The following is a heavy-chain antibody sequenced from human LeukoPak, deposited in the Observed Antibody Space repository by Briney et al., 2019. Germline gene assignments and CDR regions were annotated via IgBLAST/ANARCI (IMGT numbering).Heavy chain of an antibody. Sequence: GASVKVSCKASGGTFSSYAISWVRQAPGQGLEWMGRIIPILGIANYAQKFRGRVTITADKSTSTAYMELSSLRSEDTAVYYCAXASEYYYDSSGYGLADAFDIWGQGTMVTVSS. CDR2: IIPILGIA. CDR1: GGTFSSYA. D-gene: IGHD3-22*01. V-gene: IGHV1-69*04. CDR3: AXASEYYYDSSGYGLADAFDI. J-gene: IGHJ3*02.